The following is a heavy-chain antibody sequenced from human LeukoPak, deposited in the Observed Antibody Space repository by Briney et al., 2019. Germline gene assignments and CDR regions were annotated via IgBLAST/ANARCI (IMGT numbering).Heavy chain of an antibody. V-gene: IGHV1-2*02. CDR1: GYTFTGYY. Sequence: ASVKVSCKASGYTFTGYYMHWVRQAPGQGLEWMGWINPNSGGTNYAQKFQSRVTMTRDTSISTAYMELSRLRSDDTAVYYCARVDMIGYSYGYDYWGQGTLVTVSS. D-gene: IGHD5-18*01. CDR2: INPNSGGT. CDR3: ARVDMIGYSYGYDY. J-gene: IGHJ4*02.